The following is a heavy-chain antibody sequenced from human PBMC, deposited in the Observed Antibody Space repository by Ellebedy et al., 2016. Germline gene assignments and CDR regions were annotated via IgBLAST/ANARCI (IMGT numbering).Heavy chain of an antibody. V-gene: IGHV1-2*04. D-gene: IGHD6-6*01. CDR3: ARQQLVQGGFDM. CDR1: GYTFSDFY. J-gene: IGHJ3*02. CDR2: INPYTGET. Sequence: ASVKVSXKASGYTFSDFYLHWVRQAPGQGLEWVGWINPYTGETRYGRRFQGWVTMTRDTSINTTYMELRRPTSDDTAVYYCARQQLVQGGFDMWGQGTVVPVSS.